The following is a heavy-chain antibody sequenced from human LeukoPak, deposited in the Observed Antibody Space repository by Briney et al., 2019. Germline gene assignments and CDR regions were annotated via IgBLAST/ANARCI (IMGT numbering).Heavy chain of an antibody. J-gene: IGHJ4*02. D-gene: IGHD3-9*01. CDR2: IYYSGST. CDR3: ASSVLRYFDRFRQKRFYFDY. V-gene: IGHV4-59*08. Sequence: SETLSLTCTVSGGSISSYYWSWIRQPPGKGLEWIGYIYYSGSTNYNPSLKSRVTISVDTSKNQFSLKLSSVTAADTAVYYCASSVLRYFDRFRQKRFYFDYWGQGTLVTVSS. CDR1: GGSISSYY.